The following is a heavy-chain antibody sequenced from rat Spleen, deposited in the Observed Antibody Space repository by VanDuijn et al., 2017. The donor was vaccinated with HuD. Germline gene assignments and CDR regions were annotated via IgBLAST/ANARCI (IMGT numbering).Heavy chain of an antibody. Sequence: EVQLVESGGGLVQPGRSLKLSCAASGFTFSNYGMAWVRQAPTKGLEWVATISYDGSSTYYPDSVKGRFTISRDNAKSTLYLQMNSLRSEDTATYYCARHGDYGYPWFAYWGQGTLVTVSS. CDR3: ARHGDYGYPWFAY. J-gene: IGHJ3*01. CDR2: ISYDGSST. CDR1: GFTFSNYG. V-gene: IGHV5-29*01. D-gene: IGHD1-7*01.